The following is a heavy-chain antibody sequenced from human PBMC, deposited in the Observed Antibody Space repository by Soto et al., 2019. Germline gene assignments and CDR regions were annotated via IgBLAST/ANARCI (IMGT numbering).Heavy chain of an antibody. V-gene: IGHV4-39*02. CDR3: ATQGVGGSYVYTFDP. CDR1: GGSISSSSYY. Sequence: QLQLQESGPGLVKPSETLSLTCSVSGGSISSSSYYWGWIRQPPGKGLEWIGSIYYSGSTYYNPSPKSRVTXPXAXSXNHFSLQLSSVTAADTAVYYCATQGVGGSYVYTFDPWGQGTLVTVSS. J-gene: IGHJ5*02. CDR2: IYYSGST. D-gene: IGHD1-26*01.